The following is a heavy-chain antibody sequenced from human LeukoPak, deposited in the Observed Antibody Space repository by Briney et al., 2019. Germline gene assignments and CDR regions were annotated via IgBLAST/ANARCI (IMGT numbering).Heavy chain of an antibody. D-gene: IGHD3-22*01. CDR2: IYYSGST. Sequence: SETLSLTCTVSGGSISSSSYYWGWIRQPPGKGLEWIGSIYYSGSTNYNPSLKSRVTISVDTSKNQFSLKLSSVTAADTAVYYCARDMGSSGYQGSFDNWGQGTLITVSS. J-gene: IGHJ4*02. CDR3: ARDMGSSGYQGSFDN. V-gene: IGHV4-39*07. CDR1: GGSISSSSYY.